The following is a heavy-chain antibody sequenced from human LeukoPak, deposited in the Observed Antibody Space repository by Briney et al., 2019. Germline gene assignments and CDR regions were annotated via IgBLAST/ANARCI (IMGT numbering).Heavy chain of an antibody. V-gene: IGHV5-51*01. J-gene: IGHJ3*02. CDR2: IYPGDSDT. Sequence: GESLKISCKGSGYSFTSYWILWVRQMPGKGLEWMGIIYPGDSDTRYSPSFQGQVTISVDKSISTAYLQWSSLRASDTAMYYCAKSIFGGSYLDAFDIWGQGTVVTVSS. D-gene: IGHD1-26*01. CDR3: AKSIFGGSYLDAFDI. CDR1: GYSFTSYW.